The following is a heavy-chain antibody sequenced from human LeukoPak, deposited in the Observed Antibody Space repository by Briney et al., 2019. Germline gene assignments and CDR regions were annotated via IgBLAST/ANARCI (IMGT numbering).Heavy chain of an antibody. CDR2: INHSGST. CDR1: GGSFSGYY. Sequence: SETLSLTCAVYGGSFSGYYWSWIRQPPGKGLEWIGEINHSGSTNYNPSLKSRVTISVDTSKNQFSLKLSSVTAADTAVYYCARHPLLPHDSSGSFDYWGQGTLVTVSS. CDR3: ARHPLLPHDSSGSFDY. D-gene: IGHD3-22*01. V-gene: IGHV4-34*01. J-gene: IGHJ4*02.